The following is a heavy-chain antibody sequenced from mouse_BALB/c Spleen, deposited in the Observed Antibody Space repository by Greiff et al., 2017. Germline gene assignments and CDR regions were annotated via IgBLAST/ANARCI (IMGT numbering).Heavy chain of an antibody. J-gene: IGHJ2*01. D-gene: IGHD4-1*01. Sequence: DVKLVESGGGLVQPGGSRKLSCAASGFTFSDYGMAWVRQAPGKGPEWVAFISNLAYSIYYADTVTGRFTISRENAKNTLYLEMSSLRSEDTAMYYCARGTGDYWGQGTTLTVSS. CDR3: ARGTGDY. CDR2: ISNLAYSI. V-gene: IGHV5-15*02. CDR1: GFTFSDYG.